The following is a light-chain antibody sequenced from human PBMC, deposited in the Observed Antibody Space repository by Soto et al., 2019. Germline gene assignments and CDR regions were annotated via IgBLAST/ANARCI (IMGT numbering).Light chain of an antibody. J-gene: IGKJ4*01. CDR1: QSVSSN. CDR2: GAS. V-gene: IGKV3-15*01. CDR3: QQYYSTPPT. Sequence: EIVMTQSPATLSVSPGERATLSCRASQSVSSNLAWYHQQPGQAPRLLIYGASIRATGIAARFRGSGSGTEFTLTISSLQSEDLGVYYCQQYYSTPPTFGGGTKLEIK.